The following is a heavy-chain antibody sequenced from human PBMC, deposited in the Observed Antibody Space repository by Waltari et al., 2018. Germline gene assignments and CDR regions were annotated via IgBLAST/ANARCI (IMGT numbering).Heavy chain of an antibody. Sequence: QVQLQESGPGLVKPSETLSLTCAVSGYSISSGYYWGWIRQPPGKGREWIGSIYHSGSTYYNPSLKSRVTISVDTSKNQFSLKLSSVTAADTAVYYCASLSTVTTEDYWGQGTLVTVSS. CDR3: ASLSTVTTEDY. CDR1: GYSISSGYY. CDR2: IYHSGST. D-gene: IGHD4-17*01. V-gene: IGHV4-38-2*01. J-gene: IGHJ4*02.